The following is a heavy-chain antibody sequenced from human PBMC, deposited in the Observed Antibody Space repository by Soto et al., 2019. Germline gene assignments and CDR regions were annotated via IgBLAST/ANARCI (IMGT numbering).Heavy chain of an antibody. CDR3: ARGSFTFGGVIAN. V-gene: IGHV3-53*01. J-gene: IGHJ4*02. CDR2: IYSGGST. D-gene: IGHD3-16*02. CDR1: GFTVSSNY. Sequence: SLRLSCAASGFTVSSNYMSWVRQAPGKGLEWVSVIYSGGSTYYADSVKGRFTISRDNSKNTLYLQMNSLRAEDTAVYYCARGSFTFGGVIANWGQGALVTVSS.